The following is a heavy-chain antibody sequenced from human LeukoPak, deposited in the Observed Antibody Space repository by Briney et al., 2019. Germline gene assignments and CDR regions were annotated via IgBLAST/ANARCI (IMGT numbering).Heavy chain of an antibody. Sequence: PSETLSLTCIVSGGSISSSSYYWGWIRQPPGKGLEWIGSIYYSGSTYYNPSLKSRVTISVDTSKNQFSLKLSSVTAADTAVYYCARVPRITMVRGVTHWGQGTLVTVSS. V-gene: IGHV4-39*07. CDR3: ARVPRITMVRGVTH. J-gene: IGHJ4*02. CDR2: IYYSGST. CDR1: GGSISSSSYY. D-gene: IGHD3-10*01.